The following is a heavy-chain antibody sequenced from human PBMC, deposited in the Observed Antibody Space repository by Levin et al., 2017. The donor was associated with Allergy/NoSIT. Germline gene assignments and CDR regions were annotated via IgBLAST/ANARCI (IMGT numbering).Heavy chain of an antibody. CDR2: IWYDGGYK. CDR3: ARDTSVPSYTGSSADFDY. D-gene: IGHD5-12*01. Sequence: GGSLRLSCAASGFTFSNYGMNWVRQAPGKGLEWVAVIWYDGGYKYSGDSVEGRFTISRDNSKNTLYLQMNSLRAEDTAVYFCARDTSVPSYTGSSADFDYWGQGTLVTVSS. V-gene: IGHV3-33*01. J-gene: IGHJ4*02. CDR1: GFTFSNYG.